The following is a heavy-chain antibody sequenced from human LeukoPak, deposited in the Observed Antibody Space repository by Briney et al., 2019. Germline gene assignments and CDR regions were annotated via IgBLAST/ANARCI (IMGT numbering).Heavy chain of an antibody. D-gene: IGHD3-10*01. CDR2: IIPIFGTA. V-gene: IGHV1-69*01. CDR3: ARAEPGRGAFDI. J-gene: IGHJ3*02. CDR1: GGTFSSYA. Sequence: SVKVSCKASGGTFSSYAISWVRQAPGQGLEWMGGIIPIFGTANYAQKFQGRVTITADESTSTAYMELSSLRSEDTAVYHCARAEPGRGAFDIWGQGTMVTVSS.